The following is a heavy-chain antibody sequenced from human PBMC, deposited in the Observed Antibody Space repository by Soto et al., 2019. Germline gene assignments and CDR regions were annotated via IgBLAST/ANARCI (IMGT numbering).Heavy chain of an antibody. V-gene: IGHV4-39*07. D-gene: IGHD3-10*01. CDR3: ARDYRVGDYYGSGSLVYYYGMDV. Sequence: SETLSLTCTVSGGSISSSSYYWGWIRQPPGKGLEWIGSIYYSGSTNYNPSLKSRVTISVDTSKNQFSLKLSSVTAADTAVYYCARDYRVGDYYGSGSLVYYYGMDVWGQGTTVTVSS. J-gene: IGHJ6*02. CDR1: GGSISSSSYY. CDR2: IYYSGST.